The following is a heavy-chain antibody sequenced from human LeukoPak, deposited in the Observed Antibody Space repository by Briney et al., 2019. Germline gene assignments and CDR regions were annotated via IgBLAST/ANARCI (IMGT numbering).Heavy chain of an antibody. V-gene: IGHV4-34*01. J-gene: IGHJ6*03. Sequence: SETLSLTCAVYGGSFSGYYWSWIRQPPGKGLERIGEINHSGSTNYNPSLKSRVTISVDTSKNQFSLKLSSVTAADTAVYYCARAGTYYYYYMDVWGKGTTVTVSS. CDR3: ARAGTYYYYYMDV. CDR1: GGSFSGYY. CDR2: INHSGST. D-gene: IGHD3-10*01.